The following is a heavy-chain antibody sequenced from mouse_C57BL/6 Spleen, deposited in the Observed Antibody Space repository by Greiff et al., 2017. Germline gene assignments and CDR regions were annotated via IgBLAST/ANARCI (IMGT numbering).Heavy chain of an antibody. CDR2: IYPRSGNT. V-gene: IGHV1-81*01. Sequence: VQRVESGAELARPGASVKLSCKASGYTFTSYGISWVKQRTGQGLEWIGEIYPRSGNTYYNEKFKGKATLTADKSSSTAYMELRSLTSEDSAVYFCARFTTVVALDYWGQGTTLTVSS. D-gene: IGHD1-1*01. CDR1: GYTFTSYG. CDR3: ARFTTVVALDY. J-gene: IGHJ2*01.